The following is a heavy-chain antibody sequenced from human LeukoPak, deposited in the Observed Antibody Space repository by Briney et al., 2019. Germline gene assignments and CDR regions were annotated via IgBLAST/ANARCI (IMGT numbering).Heavy chain of an antibody. J-gene: IGHJ6*03. CDR1: GFTFSSYG. CDR3: AKDRCSNGIGCLYYYMDV. V-gene: IGHV3-30*02. D-gene: IGHD2-8*01. Sequence: GGSLRLSCAASGFTFSSYGMHWVRQAPGKGLEGVASDSVKGRFIITRDRSKNIPYLQMNSLRAEDTAVYYCAKDRCSNGIGCLYYYMDVWGKGTTVTISS.